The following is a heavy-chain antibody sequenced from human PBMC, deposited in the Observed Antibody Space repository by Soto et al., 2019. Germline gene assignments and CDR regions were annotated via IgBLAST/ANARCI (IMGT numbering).Heavy chain of an antibody. J-gene: IGHJ3*01. Sequence: GGSLSVSCAASGFTLSNDAMNRVPQAPGKGLECVSVISGSGGSAYYADSVQGRFTISRDNSKSTLYMQMNSLRDEDTAIYYCVREGSGWNSRGSFDFWGRGTMVTVSS. D-gene: IGHD6-19*01. CDR1: GFTLSNDA. V-gene: IGHV3-23*01. CDR3: VREGSGWNSRGSFDF. CDR2: ISGSGGSA.